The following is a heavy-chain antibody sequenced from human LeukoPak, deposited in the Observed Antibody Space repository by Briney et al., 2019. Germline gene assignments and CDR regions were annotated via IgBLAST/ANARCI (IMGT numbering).Heavy chain of an antibody. Sequence: GALRLSCAAAGCTFSDYYMSWIRQAPGKGLEGVSYISSSGSTIYYADSVKGRFTISRDDAKNSLYLQMNSLRAEDTAVYYCAREKRYCSSTSCFPVPLDYWGQGTLVTVSS. V-gene: IGHV3-11*04. CDR3: AREKRYCSSTSCFPVPLDY. CDR1: GCTFSDYY. J-gene: IGHJ4*02. D-gene: IGHD2-2*01. CDR2: ISSSGSTI.